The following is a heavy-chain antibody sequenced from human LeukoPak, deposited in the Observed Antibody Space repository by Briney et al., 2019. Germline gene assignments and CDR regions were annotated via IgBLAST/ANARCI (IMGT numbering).Heavy chain of an antibody. Sequence: GGSLRLSCAASRFTFSSYAMHWVRQAPGKGLEWVAVISYDGSNRYYADSVKGRFTISRDNSKNTLYVQMNSLRAEDTALYYCARGYSYGYDYWGQGTLVTVSS. V-gene: IGHV3-30-3*01. J-gene: IGHJ4*02. CDR2: ISYDGSNR. D-gene: IGHD5-18*01. CDR1: RFTFSSYA. CDR3: ARGYSYGYDY.